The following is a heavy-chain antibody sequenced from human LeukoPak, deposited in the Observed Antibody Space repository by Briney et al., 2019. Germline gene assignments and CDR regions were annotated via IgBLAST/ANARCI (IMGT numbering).Heavy chain of an antibody. V-gene: IGHV3-23*01. CDR3: AKDGLWFGESGLDY. CDR1: GFTVSNNY. D-gene: IGHD3-10*01. J-gene: IGHJ4*02. CDR2: ISGSGGST. Sequence: GGSLRLSCAASGFTVSNNYMSWVRQAPGKGLEWVSAISGSGGSTYYADSVKGRFTISRDNSKNTLYLQMNSLRAEDTAVYYCAKDGLWFGESGLDYWGQGTLVTVSS.